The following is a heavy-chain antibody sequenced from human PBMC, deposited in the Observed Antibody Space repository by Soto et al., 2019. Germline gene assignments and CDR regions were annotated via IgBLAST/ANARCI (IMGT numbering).Heavy chain of an antibody. V-gene: IGHV1-69*06. J-gene: IGHJ4*02. Sequence: SVKVSCKASGDTFSTHTISWVRQAPGQGLEWMGGIIPFFGSANYAQKFQGRVTISADKSPITAYMELGSLKSEDTAVYYCARVGASGSFFDFWGQGTLVTVSS. CDR2: IIPFFGSA. D-gene: IGHD6-19*01. CDR3: ARVGASGSFFDF. CDR1: GDTFSTHT.